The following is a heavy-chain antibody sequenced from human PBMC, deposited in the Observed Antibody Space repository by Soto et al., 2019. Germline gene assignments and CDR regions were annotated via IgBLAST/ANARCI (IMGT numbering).Heavy chain of an antibody. J-gene: IGHJ6*02. CDR3: ARDQDRVAGHPHYGMDV. D-gene: IGHD6-19*01. V-gene: IGHV3-33*01. CDR1: GFTFSSYG. CDR2: IWYDGSNK. Sequence: GGSLRLSCAASGFTFSSYGMHWVRQAPGKGLEWVAVIWYDGSNKYYADSVKGRFTISRDNSKNTLYLQMNSLRAEDTAVYYCARDQDRVAGHPHYGMDVWGQGTTVTVSS.